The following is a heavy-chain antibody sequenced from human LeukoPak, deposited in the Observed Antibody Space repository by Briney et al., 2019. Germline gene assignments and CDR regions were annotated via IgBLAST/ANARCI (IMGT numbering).Heavy chain of an antibody. CDR2: IRYDGSNK. J-gene: IGHJ4*02. CDR3: ANRHLGPESYYFDY. Sequence: PGGSLRLSCAASGFTFSSYGMHWVRQAPGKGLEWVAFIRYDGSNKYYADSVKGRFTISRDNSKNTLYLQMNSLRAEDTAVYYCANRHLGPESYYFDYWGQGTLVTVSS. V-gene: IGHV3-30*02. D-gene: IGHD3-16*02. CDR1: GFTFSSYG.